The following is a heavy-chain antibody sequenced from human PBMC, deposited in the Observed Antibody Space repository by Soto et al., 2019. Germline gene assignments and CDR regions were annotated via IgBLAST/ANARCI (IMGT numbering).Heavy chain of an antibody. D-gene: IGHD3-10*01. V-gene: IGHV1-46*03. CDR2: IYPGGVNI. J-gene: IGHJ4*02. CDR3: TGEVASGY. CDR1: GYSFTSHY. Sequence: ASVKVSCKAIGYSFTSHYMHWVRQAPGQGLEWMGTIYPGGVNIGYAQKFKGRFTISRDNSRNTLFLEMNSLRGDDMAVYYCTGEVASGYWGQGTLVTVSS.